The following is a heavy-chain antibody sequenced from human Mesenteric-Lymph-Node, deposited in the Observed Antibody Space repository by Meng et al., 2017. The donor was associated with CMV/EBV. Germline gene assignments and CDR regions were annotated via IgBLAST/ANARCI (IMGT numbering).Heavy chain of an antibody. CDR1: GFTFSSYA. Sequence: GESLKISCAASGFTFSSYAMHWVRQAPGKGLEWVAVISYDGSNKYYADSVKGRFTISRDNSKNTLYLQMNSLRAEDTAVYYCARDYRYEAGKLGYWGQGTLVTVSS. V-gene: IGHV3-30*04. J-gene: IGHJ4*02. D-gene: IGHD6-19*01. CDR2: ISYDGSNK. CDR3: ARDYRYEAGKLGY.